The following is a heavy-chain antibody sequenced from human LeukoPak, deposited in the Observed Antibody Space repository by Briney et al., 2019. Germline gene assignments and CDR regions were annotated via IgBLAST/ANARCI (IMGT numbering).Heavy chain of an antibody. CDR2: IYSSGNT. D-gene: IGHD6-6*01. CDR3: ARPHSSSLTFDY. J-gene: IGHJ4*02. Sequence: KPSETLSLTCTVSGGSVSNSYYWGWIRQPPGKGLEWIASIYSSGNTFYNPSLQSRVTISLDTSKNQFSLKLSSVTAADTAVYYCARPHSSSLTFDYWGQGTLVTVSS. V-gene: IGHV4-39*01. CDR1: GGSVSNSYY.